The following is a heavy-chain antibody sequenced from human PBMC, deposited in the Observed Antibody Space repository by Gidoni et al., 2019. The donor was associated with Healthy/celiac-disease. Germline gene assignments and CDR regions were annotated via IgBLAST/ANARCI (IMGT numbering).Heavy chain of an antibody. J-gene: IGHJ4*02. V-gene: IGHV1-2*04. D-gene: IGHD6-6*01. CDR1: GYTFTGYY. CDR2: INPNSGGT. Sequence: QVQLVQSGAEVQKPGASVKVSCTASGYTFTGYYMPWVRQAPGQGLEWMGWINPNSGGTNYAQKLQGWVTMTRDTSISTAYMELSRLRSDDTAVYYCARDPDSSSSYHFDYWGQGTLVTVSS. CDR3: ARDPDSSSSYHFDY.